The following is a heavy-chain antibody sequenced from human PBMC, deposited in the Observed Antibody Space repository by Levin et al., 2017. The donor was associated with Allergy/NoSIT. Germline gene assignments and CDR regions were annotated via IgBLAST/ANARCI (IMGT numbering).Heavy chain of an antibody. J-gene: IGHJ6*03. CDR3: ARVQLSIWFGKLVPGGSPHSYSYMDV. D-gene: IGHD3-10*01. CDR2: IKQDGSER. Sequence: GESLKISCEASGFSLSGYWMTWVRQAPGKGLEWVANIKQDGSERYYVDSVKGRFTISRDNAKNSVYLQVITLRAEDTAIYYCARVQLSIWFGKLVPGGSPHSYSYMDVWGKGTPVTVSS. CDR1: GFSLSGYW. V-gene: IGHV3-7*04.